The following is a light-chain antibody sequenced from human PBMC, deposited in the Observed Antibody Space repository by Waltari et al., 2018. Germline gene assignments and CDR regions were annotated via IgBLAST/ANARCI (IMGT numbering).Light chain of an antibody. CDR3: QQYYNTPFT. Sequence: DIVMTQSPDSLAVSLGERATINCKSSQSVIYSSNNKNYLAWYQQKPGQPPELLIYWASARESGVPDRFCGSGSGTDFTLTISSLQAKDVAVSYCQQYYNTPFTFGPGTKVDIK. J-gene: IGKJ3*01. CDR1: QSVIYSSNNKNY. CDR2: WAS. V-gene: IGKV4-1*01.